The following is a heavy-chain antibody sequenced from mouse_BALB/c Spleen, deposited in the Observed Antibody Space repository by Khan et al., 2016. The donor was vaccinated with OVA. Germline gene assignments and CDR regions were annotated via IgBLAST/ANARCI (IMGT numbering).Heavy chain of an antibody. V-gene: IGHV2-9*02. CDR1: GFSFSNYG. Sequence: VQLQESGPGLVAPSQSLSITCTVSGFSFSNYGVHWVRQPPGKGLEWLGVIWTGGITNYNSALMSRLSISKDNSKSQVFLKMNRLQTDDTAIYYCARSYDYDVGGFAYWGQGTLVTVSA. J-gene: IGHJ3*01. D-gene: IGHD2-4*01. CDR2: IWTGGIT. CDR3: ARSYDYDVGGFAY.